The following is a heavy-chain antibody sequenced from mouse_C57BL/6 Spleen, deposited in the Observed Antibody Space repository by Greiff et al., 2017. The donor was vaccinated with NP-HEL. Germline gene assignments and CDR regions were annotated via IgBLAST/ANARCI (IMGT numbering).Heavy chain of an antibody. J-gene: IGHJ1*03. CDR2: IDPENGDT. V-gene: IGHV14-4*01. CDR1: GFNIKDDY. D-gene: IGHD1-1*01. CDR3: TTWYYGSRWYFDV. Sequence: EVQLQQSGAELVRPGASVKLSCTASGFNIKDDYMHWVKQRPEQGLEWIGWIDPENGDTKYASKFQGKATITADTSSNTAYLLLSILSSECTAFYYGTTWYYGSRWYFDVWGTGTTVTVSS.